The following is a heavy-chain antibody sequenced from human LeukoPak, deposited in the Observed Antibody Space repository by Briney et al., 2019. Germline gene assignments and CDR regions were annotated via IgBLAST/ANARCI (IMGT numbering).Heavy chain of an antibody. Sequence: GGSLRLSCAASGFTFSSFAINWVRQAPGKGLQWLSSIGGSGDETYYADSVKGRFTISRDNSKNTLYLQMNSLRAEDTALYYCAKPPRIAKSYMDVWGKGTTVTVSS. V-gene: IGHV3-23*01. J-gene: IGHJ6*03. D-gene: IGHD6-13*01. CDR1: GFTFSSFA. CDR2: IGGSGDET. CDR3: AKPPRIAKSYMDV.